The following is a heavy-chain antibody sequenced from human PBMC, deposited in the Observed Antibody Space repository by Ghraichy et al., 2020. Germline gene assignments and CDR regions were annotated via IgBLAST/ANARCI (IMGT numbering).Heavy chain of an antibody. CDR3: TIAYLYDGSGYTRFDY. J-gene: IGHJ4*02. Sequence: GGSLRLSCAASGFTFSNAWMSWVRQAPGKGLEWVGRIKSKTDGTTDFAAPVKGRFTISRDDSQNTLYLQMNSLKSEDTAVYFCTIAYLYDGSGYTRFDYWGQGTLVTVSS. CDR1: GFTFSNAW. V-gene: IGHV3-15*01. D-gene: IGHD3-22*01. CDR2: IKSKTDGTT.